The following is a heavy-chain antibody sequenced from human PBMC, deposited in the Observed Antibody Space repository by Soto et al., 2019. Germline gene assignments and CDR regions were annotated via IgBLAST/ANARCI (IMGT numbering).Heavy chain of an antibody. V-gene: IGHV3-30-3*01. CDR2: ISYDGSNK. Sequence: QVQLVESGGGVVQPGRSLRLSCAASGFTFSSYAMHWVRQAPGKGLEWVAVISYDGSNKYYADSVKGRFTISRDNSKNTLYVQMNGLRAEDTAVYYCARDYGGYDAKWYFDYWGQGTLITVSS. CDR1: GFTFSSYA. CDR3: ARDYGGYDAKWYFDY. D-gene: IGHD5-12*01. J-gene: IGHJ4*02.